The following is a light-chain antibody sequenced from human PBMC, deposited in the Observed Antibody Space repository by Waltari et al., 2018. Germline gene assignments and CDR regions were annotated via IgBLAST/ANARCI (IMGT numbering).Light chain of an antibody. V-gene: IGLV2-14*03. CDR3: SSYASVSARYV. Sequence: QSALTQPAPVSGSPGQSITISCTGTGSDVGGYDYVSWYQQHPGKAPKLLIYDVTTRPSGVSGRFSGSKSGDTASLTISGLQAEDEADYYCSSYASVSARYVFGSGTKVTVL. CDR1: GSDVGGYDY. J-gene: IGLJ1*01. CDR2: DVT.